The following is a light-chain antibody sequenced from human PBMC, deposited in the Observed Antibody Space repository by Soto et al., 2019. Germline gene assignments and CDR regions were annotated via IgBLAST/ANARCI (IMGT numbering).Light chain of an antibody. Sequence: DIQMTQSPSSLSASVEDRVIITCRASQSISNHLNWYQQKPGKAHKLLIYKASTLKSGVQSRFSGSGSGTEFTLTIRSLQPDDFATYYCKHYNSYSEAFGQGTKVDIK. J-gene: IGKJ1*01. V-gene: IGKV1-5*03. CDR3: KHYNSYSEA. CDR1: QSISNH. CDR2: KAS.